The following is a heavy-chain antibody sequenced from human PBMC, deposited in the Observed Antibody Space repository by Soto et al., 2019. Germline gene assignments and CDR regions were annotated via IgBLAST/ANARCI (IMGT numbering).Heavy chain of an antibody. Sequence: GASVKVSCKASGYTFTNSGISWVRQAPGQGLEWMGWISTDNGNTNYAQHLQGRVSMTTDTSTSTAYMDLRSLRSDDTAVYYCARDPRGYYYYFALDVWGQGTTVTVSS. J-gene: IGHJ6*02. CDR3: ARDPRGYYYYFALDV. CDR1: GYTFTNSG. V-gene: IGHV1-18*01. CDR2: ISTDNGNT.